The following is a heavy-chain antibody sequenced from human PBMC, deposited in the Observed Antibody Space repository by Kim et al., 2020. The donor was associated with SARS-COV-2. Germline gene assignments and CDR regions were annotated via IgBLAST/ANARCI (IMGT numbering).Heavy chain of an antibody. D-gene: IGHD3-9*01. Sequence: GESLKISCEGSGYSFRSYWIGWVRQMPGKGLEWMGIIYPGDSDTRYSPSFQGQVTISADKSTSTAYLQWSSLKASDTAMYYCARQTHSYDILTGYYYYYGMDVWGQGTTVTVSS. CDR1: GYSFRSYW. CDR2: IYPGDSDT. V-gene: IGHV5-51*01. J-gene: IGHJ6*02. CDR3: ARQTHSYDILTGYYYYYGMDV.